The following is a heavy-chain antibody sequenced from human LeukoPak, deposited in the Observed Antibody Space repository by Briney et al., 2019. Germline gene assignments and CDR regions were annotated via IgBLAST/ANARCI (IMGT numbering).Heavy chain of an antibody. J-gene: IGHJ6*03. CDR2: ISGSGGST. V-gene: IGHV3-23*01. CDR1: GFTFSSYA. CDR3: AKVGYSEGIMDV. D-gene: IGHD5-18*01. Sequence: GGSVRLSCAASGFTFSSYAMSWVRQAPGKGLEWVSAISGSGGSTYYADSVKGRFTISRDNSKNTLYLQMNSLRAEDTDVYYCAKVGYSEGIMDVWGKGTTVTVSS.